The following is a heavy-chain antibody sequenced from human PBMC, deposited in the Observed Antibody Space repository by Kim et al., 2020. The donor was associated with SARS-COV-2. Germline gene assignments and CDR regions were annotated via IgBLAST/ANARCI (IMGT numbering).Heavy chain of an antibody. Sequence: SETLSLTCTVSGGSLSGGTFFWGWIRQPPGKGLEWIGSIYYSGSTYYNPSLKSRVTISADTSKNQFSLKLSSVTAADTAVYYCARHSTNGGGCYCFLDCWGQGTLVTVSS. D-gene: IGHD2-15*01. CDR1: GGSLSGGTFF. CDR3: ARHSTNGGGCYCFLDC. J-gene: IGHJ4*02. CDR2: IYYSGST. V-gene: IGHV4-39*01.